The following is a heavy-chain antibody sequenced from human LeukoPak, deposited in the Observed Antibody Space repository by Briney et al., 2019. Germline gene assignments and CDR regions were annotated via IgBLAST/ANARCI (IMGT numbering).Heavy chain of an antibody. V-gene: IGHV3-21*01. CDR1: GFTFSTCS. Sequence: GGSLRLSCAASGFTFSTCSMNWVRQAPGKGLEWVSSISSSSNYIYYADSVKGRFSISRDDAKNSLFLQMNGLRAEDTAVYYCARDMTTATTCYLQHWARAPWSPSPQ. J-gene: IGHJ1*01. D-gene: IGHD4-17*01. CDR2: ISSSSNYI. CDR3: ARDMTTATTCYLQH.